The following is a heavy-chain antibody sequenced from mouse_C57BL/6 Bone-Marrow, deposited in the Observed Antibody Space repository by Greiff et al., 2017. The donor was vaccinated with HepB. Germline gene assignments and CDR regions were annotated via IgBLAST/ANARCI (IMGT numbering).Heavy chain of an antibody. CDR3: ARDGGFAY. D-gene: IGHD1-2*01. CDR1: GYTFTSYW. CDR2: IHPGSGST. Sequence: VKLQQPGAELVKPGASVKMSCKASGYTFTSYWITWVKQRPGQGLEWIGDIHPGSGSTNYNEKFKSKATLTVDTSSSTAYMQLSSLTSADTAVYYCARDGGFAYWGQGTLVTVSA. V-gene: IGHV1-55*01. J-gene: IGHJ3*01.